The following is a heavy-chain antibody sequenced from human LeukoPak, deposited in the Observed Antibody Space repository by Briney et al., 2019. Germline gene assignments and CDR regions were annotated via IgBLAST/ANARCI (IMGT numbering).Heavy chain of an antibody. CDR2: ISYDGSNK. Sequence: GRSLRLSCAASGFTFSSYAMHWVRQAPGKGLEWVAVISYDGSNKYYADSVKGRFTISRDNSKNTLYLQMNSLRAEDTALYYCARGPNRIAAAGRPDYWGQGTLVTVSS. CDR3: ARGPNRIAAAGRPDY. J-gene: IGHJ4*02. CDR1: GFTFSSYA. D-gene: IGHD6-13*01. V-gene: IGHV3-30*04.